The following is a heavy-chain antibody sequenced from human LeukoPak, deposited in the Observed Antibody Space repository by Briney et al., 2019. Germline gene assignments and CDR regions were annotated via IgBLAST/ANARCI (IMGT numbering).Heavy chain of an antibody. CDR1: GFTFSSYS. J-gene: IGHJ4*02. Sequence: GGSLRLSCAASGFTFSSYSMNWVRQAPGKGLEWVSYISSSSSTIYYADSVKGRFPISRDNAKNSLYLQMNSLRAEDTAVYYCAGGDYYDSSGLDYWGQGTLVTVSS. V-gene: IGHV3-48*04. CDR3: AGGDYYDSSGLDY. CDR2: ISSSSSTI. D-gene: IGHD3-22*01.